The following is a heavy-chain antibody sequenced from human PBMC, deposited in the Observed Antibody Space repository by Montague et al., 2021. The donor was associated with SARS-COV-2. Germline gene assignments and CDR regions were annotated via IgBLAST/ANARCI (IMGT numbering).Heavy chain of an antibody. CDR1: GGSFSGYY. V-gene: IGHV4-34*01. Sequence: SETLSLACAVYGGSFSGYYWNWIRQPPGKGLEWIGEINHSGSANYNPSLKRRVTISVDTSKNQFSLKLNSVTAADTAVYYCARLGEGVEPSPILGLGPFYYYYYIDVWGKGTAVTVSS. CDR2: INHSGSA. D-gene: IGHD3-10*01. J-gene: IGHJ6*03. CDR3: ARLGEGVEPSPILGLGPFYYYYYIDV.